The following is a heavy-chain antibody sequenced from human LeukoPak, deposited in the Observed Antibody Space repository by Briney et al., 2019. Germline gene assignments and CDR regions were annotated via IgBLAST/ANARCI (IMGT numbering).Heavy chain of an antibody. D-gene: IGHD1-26*01. V-gene: IGHV3-9*01. CDR2: ISWNSGSI. CDR3: AKAEFQWELIREAPTEYFQH. Sequence: PGRSLRLSCAASGFTFDDYAMHWVRQAPGKGLEWVSGISWNSGSIGYADSVKGRFTISRDNAKNSLYLQMNSLGAEDTALYYCAKAEFQWELIREAPTEYFQHWGQGTLVTVSS. J-gene: IGHJ1*01. CDR1: GFTFDDYA.